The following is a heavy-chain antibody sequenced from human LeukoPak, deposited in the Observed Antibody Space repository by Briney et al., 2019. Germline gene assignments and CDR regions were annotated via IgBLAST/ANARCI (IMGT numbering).Heavy chain of an antibody. D-gene: IGHD4-17*01. CDR3: AKDSTVTTWVYYYYYMDV. V-gene: IGHV3-30*02. CDR1: GFTFSSYG. CDR2: IRYDGSNK. J-gene: IGHJ6*03. Sequence: GGSLRLSCAASGFTFSSYGMHWVRQAPGKGLEWVAFIRYDGSNKYYADSVKGRFTISRDNSKNTLYLQMNSLRAEDTAVYYCAKDSTVTTWVYYYYYMDVWGKGTTVTISS.